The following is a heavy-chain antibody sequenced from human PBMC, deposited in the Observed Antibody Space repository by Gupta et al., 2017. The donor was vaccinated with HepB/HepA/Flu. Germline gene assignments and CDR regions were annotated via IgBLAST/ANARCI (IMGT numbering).Heavy chain of an antibody. CDR2: VSYSGST. D-gene: IGHD3-10*01. CDR1: GGSISGYY. J-gene: IGHJ4*02. V-gene: IGHV4-59*01. CDR3: ARYYRDGKYYIDY. Sequence: QVQLQESGPGLVKPSETLSLTCTVSGGSISGYYWSWIRQLPGKGLEWIGYVSYSGSTNYNPSFKSRVTISLDTSKDQFSLKVNSVTAADTAVYFCARYYRDGKYYIDYWGQGTLVTVSS.